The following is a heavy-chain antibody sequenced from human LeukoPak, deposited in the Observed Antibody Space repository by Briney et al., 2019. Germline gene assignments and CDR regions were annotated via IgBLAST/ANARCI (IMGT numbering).Heavy chain of an antibody. CDR1: GDSISSYY. D-gene: IGHD2-2*01. CDR3: ARQGYCSGNTCYALFDP. J-gene: IGHJ5*02. V-gene: IGHV4-59*08. CDR2: IFYSGDT. Sequence: TSETLSLTCTVSGDSISSYYWSWIRQPPGKGLEWIGYIFYSGDTHYIPSLKSRATMSLDTSKNQLSLKLVSVTAADTAVYYCARQGYCSGNTCYALFDPWGQGTLVIVSS.